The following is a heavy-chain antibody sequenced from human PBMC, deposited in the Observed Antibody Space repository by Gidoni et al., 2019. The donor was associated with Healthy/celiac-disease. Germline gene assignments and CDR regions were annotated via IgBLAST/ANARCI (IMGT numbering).Heavy chain of an antibody. CDR1: GYTFTSSG. V-gene: IGHV1-18*01. CDR3: GRYWGADAFDI. J-gene: IGHJ3*02. Sequence: VQLVQSGAGVKKPGASVKVSCKASGYTFTSSGISWVRQAPGQGLEWIVWISAYHGNTTYAQKLQGRVTMTPDTSTSTAYMELRRLRSDDTAGYHVGRYWGADAFDIWGQGTMVTVSS. CDR2: ISAYHGNT. D-gene: IGHD7-27*01.